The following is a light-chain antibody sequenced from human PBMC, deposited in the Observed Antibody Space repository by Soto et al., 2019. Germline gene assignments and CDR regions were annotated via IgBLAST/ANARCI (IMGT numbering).Light chain of an antibody. V-gene: IGKV1-39*01. CDR3: QQSDSTPPWT. J-gene: IGKJ1*01. CDR1: QSISKY. Sequence: DIQMTQSPSSLSASVGDRVTITCRASQSISKYLSWFQQKPGKAPKLLIYATSSLQSGVPSRFSGSGSGTTFTLTISSLQPEDFATYYCQQSDSTPPWTFGQGTKVEI. CDR2: ATS.